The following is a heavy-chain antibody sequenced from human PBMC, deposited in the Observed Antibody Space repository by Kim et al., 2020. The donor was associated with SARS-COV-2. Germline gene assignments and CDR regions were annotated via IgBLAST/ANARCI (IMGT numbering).Heavy chain of an antibody. J-gene: IGHJ3*02. CDR3: AKYSVDAFDI. V-gene: IGHV3-23*03. CDR2: ST. D-gene: IGHD6-13*01. Sequence: STYYADPVKGRFTISRDNSKNTRYLQMNSLRAEDTAVYYCAKYSVDAFDIWGQGTMVTVSS.